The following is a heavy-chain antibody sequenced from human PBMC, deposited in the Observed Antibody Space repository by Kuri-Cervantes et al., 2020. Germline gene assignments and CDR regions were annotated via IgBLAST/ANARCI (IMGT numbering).Heavy chain of an antibody. Sequence: GGSLRLSCAASGFTFSDHSMNWVRQAPGKGLEWVGRIKSKTDGGTTDYAAPVKGRFTISRDDSKNTLYLQMNSLKTEDTAVYYCTTDGIIDYYYMDVWGKGTTVTVSS. CDR3: TTDGIIDYYYMDV. D-gene: IGHD3-16*02. J-gene: IGHJ6*03. CDR1: GFTFSDHS. V-gene: IGHV3-15*01. CDR2: IKSKTDGGTT.